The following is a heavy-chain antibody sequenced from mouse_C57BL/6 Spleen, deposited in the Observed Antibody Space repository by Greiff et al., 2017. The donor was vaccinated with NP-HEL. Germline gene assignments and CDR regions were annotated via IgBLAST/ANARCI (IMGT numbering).Heavy chain of an antibody. CDR1: GFSLSTFGMG. CDR2: IWWDDDK. D-gene: IGHD2-4*01. J-gene: IGHJ3*01. Sequence: QVTLKVSGPGILQPSQTLSLTCSFSGFSLSTFGMGVGWIRQPSGTGLEWLAHIWWDDDKYYNPALKSRLTISKDTSKNQVFLKIAKVDTADTATYYCARVYYEYEGVSFAYWGQGTLVTVSA. V-gene: IGHV8-8*01. CDR3: ARVYYEYEGVSFAY.